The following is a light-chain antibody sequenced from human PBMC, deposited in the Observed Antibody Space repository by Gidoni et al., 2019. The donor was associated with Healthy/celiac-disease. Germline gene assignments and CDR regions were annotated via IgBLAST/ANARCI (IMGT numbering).Light chain of an antibody. J-gene: IGKJ4*01. Sequence: EIVLTQSPGTLSLSPGERATLSCRASQSVSRSYLACYQQKPGQAPRLLIYGASSRATGIPDMFSGSGSGTDFTLTISILEPEDFAVYYCQQYGSSPLTFGGGTKVEIK. CDR1: QSVSRSY. CDR3: QQYGSSPLT. V-gene: IGKV3-20*01. CDR2: GAS.